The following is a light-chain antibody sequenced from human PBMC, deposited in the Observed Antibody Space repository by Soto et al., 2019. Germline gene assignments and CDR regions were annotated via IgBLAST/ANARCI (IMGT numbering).Light chain of an antibody. CDR2: GSS. CDR1: QSIGSNY. J-gene: IGKJ2*01. CDR3: QYYGSSQTTT. V-gene: IGKV3-20*01. Sequence: ETVLTQSPGTLSLSPGESATLSCRASQSIGSNYLAWYQQKPGQAPRLLIYGSSSRATSIHDTFSGSGSGTEFNLTISRIEPEDFAVYYCQYYGSSQTTTFGQGTKLEIK.